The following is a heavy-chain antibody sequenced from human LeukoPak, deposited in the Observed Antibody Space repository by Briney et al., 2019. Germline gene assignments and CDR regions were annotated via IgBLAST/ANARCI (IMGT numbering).Heavy chain of an antibody. CDR3: ARGEYCSSSSCYKSAFDI. Sequence: SETLSLTCTVSGGFISRYYWSWIRQPPGKGLEWNGYIHYSRTTRYNSSLKSRATISDDTSKNQFSLKRSSVTAAYPAVYYCARGEYCSSSSCYKSAFDIWGQGTMGPVS. CDR1: GGFISRYY. CDR2: IHYSRTT. J-gene: IGHJ3*02. V-gene: IGHV4-59*01. D-gene: IGHD2-2*02.